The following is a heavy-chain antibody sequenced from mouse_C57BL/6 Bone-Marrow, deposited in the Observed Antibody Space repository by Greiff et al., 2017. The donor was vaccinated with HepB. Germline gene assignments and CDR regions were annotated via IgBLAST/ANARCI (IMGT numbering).Heavy chain of an antibody. CDR3: VRGGDYDDAMDY. CDR1: GYTFTDYY. CDR2: INPNNGGT. Sequence: EVQLQQSGPELVKPGASVKISCKASGYTFTDYYMNWVKQSHGKSLEWIGDINPNNGGTSYNQKFKGKATLTVDKSSSTAYMELRSLTSEDSAVYYCVRGGDYDDAMDYWGQGTSVTVSS. V-gene: IGHV1-26*01. J-gene: IGHJ4*01. D-gene: IGHD2-4*01.